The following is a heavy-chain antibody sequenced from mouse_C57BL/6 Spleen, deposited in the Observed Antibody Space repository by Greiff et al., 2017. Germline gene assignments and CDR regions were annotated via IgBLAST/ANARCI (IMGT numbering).Heavy chain of an antibody. CDR1: GFTFSSYA. Sequence: EVKLMESGEGLGKPGGSLKLSCAASGFTFSSYAMSWVRQTPEKRLEWVAYISSGGDYIYYADTVKGRFTISRDNARNTLYLQMSSLKSEDTAMYYCTRDGGYYHCDYWGQGTTLTVSS. J-gene: IGHJ2*01. CDR2: ISSGGDYI. CDR3: TRDGGYYHCDY. V-gene: IGHV5-9-1*02. D-gene: IGHD2-3*01.